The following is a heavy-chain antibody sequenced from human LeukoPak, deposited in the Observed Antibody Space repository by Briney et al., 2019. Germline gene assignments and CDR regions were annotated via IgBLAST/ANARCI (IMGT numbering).Heavy chain of an antibody. CDR1: GYSFTSYW. V-gene: IGHV5-51*01. CDR2: IYPGDSDT. J-gene: IGHJ4*02. CDR3: ARLDDSSGYYPYYFDY. Sequence: GESLQISCKGSGYSFTSYWIGWVRQLPGKGLEWMGIIYPGDSDTRYSPSFQGQVTISADKSISTAYLQWSSLKASDTAMYYCARLDDSSGYYPYYFDYWGQGTLVTVSS. D-gene: IGHD3-22*01.